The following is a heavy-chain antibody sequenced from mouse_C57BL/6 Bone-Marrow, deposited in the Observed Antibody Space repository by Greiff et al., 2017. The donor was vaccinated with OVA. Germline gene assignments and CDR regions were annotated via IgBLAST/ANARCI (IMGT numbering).Heavy chain of an antibody. Sequence: VQRVESGPGLVQPSQSLSITCTVSGFSLTSYGVHWVRQSPGKGLEWLGVIWSGGSTDYNAAFISRLSISKDNSKSQVFFKMNSLQADDTAIYYCARKANYYGSSLYAMDYWGQGTSVTVSS. CDR2: IWSGGST. D-gene: IGHD1-1*01. CDR1: GFSLTSYG. V-gene: IGHV2-2*01. CDR3: ARKANYYGSSLYAMDY. J-gene: IGHJ4*01.